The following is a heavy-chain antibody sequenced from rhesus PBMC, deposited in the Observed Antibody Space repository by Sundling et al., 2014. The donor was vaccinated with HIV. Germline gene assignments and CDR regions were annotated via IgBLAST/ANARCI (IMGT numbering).Heavy chain of an antibody. Sequence: QVQLQESGPGLVKPSETLSLTCAVSGGSISGGYFWSWIRQAPGKGLEWIGNIYVNSATTNYKSSLKSRVTISKDTSKNHFSLKLTSVTAADTAVYYCASSGYYDLFDYWGQGVLVTVSS. CDR2: IYVNSATT. J-gene: IGHJ4*01. CDR3: ASSGYYDLFDY. V-gene: IGHV4-143*01. D-gene: IGHD3-9*01. CDR1: GGSISGGYF.